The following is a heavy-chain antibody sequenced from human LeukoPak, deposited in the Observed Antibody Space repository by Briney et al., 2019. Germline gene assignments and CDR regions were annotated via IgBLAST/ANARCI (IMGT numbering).Heavy chain of an antibody. Sequence: SSETLSLTCTVSGGSISSSGYYWGWIRQPPGKGLECIGSIYYSGVTYYNPSLKSRVAISVDTSKNQFSLKLSSVTAADTAVYYCARQHLRGYSYAYRGDDYWGQGTLVTVSS. V-gene: IGHV4-39*01. J-gene: IGHJ4*02. CDR2: IYYSGVT. D-gene: IGHD5-18*01. CDR1: GGSISSSGYY. CDR3: ARQHLRGYSYAYRGDDY.